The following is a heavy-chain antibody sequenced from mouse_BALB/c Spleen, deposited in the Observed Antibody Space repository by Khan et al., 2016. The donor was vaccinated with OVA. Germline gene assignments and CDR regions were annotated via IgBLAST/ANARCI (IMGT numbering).Heavy chain of an antibody. CDR2: ISYSGNT. Sequence: EVQRQESGPGLVKPSQSLSLTCTVTGYSITSDYAWNWIRQFPGNKLEWMGHISYSGNTTSNPSLTSRISITRDTSKNQFFRQLKSVTTEDTATYYCASELGRYYAMDYWGQGTSVTVSS. CDR1: GYSITSDYA. V-gene: IGHV3-2*02. CDR3: ASELGRYYAMDY. D-gene: IGHD4-1*01. J-gene: IGHJ4*01.